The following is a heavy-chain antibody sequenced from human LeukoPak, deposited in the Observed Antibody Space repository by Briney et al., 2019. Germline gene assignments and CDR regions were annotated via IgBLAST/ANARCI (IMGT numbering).Heavy chain of an antibody. D-gene: IGHD6-19*01. V-gene: IGHV3-23*01. J-gene: IGHJ4*02. CDR2: ISGSGGST. Sequence: GGSLRLSCAASGFTFRSHDMSWVRQAPGKGLEWVSGISGSGGSTFYADSVKGRFTISRDNSRNTLYVQMNSLRAEDTAVYYCARPYSSGWYGDFDYWGQGTLVTVSS. CDR3: ARPYSSGWYGDFDY. CDR1: GFTFRSHD.